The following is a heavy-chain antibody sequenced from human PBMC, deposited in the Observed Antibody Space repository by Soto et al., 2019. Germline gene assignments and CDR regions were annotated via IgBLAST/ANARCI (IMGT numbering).Heavy chain of an antibody. J-gene: IGHJ4*02. CDR2: IYYSGST. V-gene: IGHV4-39*01. CDR1: GGSISSSSYY. Sequence: SETLSLTCTVSGGSISSSSYYWGWIRQPPGKGLEWIGSIYYSGSTYYNPSLKSRVTISVVTSKNQFSLKLSSVTAADTAVYYCARSDYGHYYFDYWGQGTLVTVSS. D-gene: IGHD4-17*01. CDR3: ARSDYGHYYFDY.